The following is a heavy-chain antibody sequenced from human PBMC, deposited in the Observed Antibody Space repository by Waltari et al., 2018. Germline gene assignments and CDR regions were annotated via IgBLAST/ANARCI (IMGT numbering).Heavy chain of an antibody. D-gene: IGHD1-26*01. J-gene: IGHJ4*02. Sequence: EVQMLESGGRLVQPGGSLRLSCAASGFTFNSCSMSWVRQAPGKGLEGVSFISGGGDSAHYADSVNGRLTISRDNSKNTLFLQMNSLRAEDTAVYYCVKTVTGSYDFWGQGTLVTVSS. CDR1: GFTFNSCS. CDR3: VKTVTGSYDF. V-gene: IGHV3-23*01. CDR2: ISGGGDSA.